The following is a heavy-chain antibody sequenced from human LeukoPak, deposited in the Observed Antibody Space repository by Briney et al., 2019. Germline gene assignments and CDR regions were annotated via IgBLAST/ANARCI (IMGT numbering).Heavy chain of an antibody. V-gene: IGHV3-48*01. Sequence: PGGSLRLSCAASGFTFSSYSMNWVRQAPGKGLEWVSYISSSSSSIYYADSVKGRFTISRDNAKNSLYLQMNSLRADDTAVYYCAAYCSTTSCHDLDYWGQETLVTVSS. J-gene: IGHJ4*02. D-gene: IGHD2-2*01. CDR2: ISSSSSSI. CDR1: GFTFSSYS. CDR3: AAYCSTTSCHDLDY.